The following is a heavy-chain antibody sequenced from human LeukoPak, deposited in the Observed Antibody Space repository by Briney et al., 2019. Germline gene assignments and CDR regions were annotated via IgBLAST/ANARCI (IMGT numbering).Heavy chain of an antibody. CDR1: GATFSSYA. D-gene: IGHD6-13*01. Sequence: SVKLSCKSSGATFSSYAISWGRHPHGQGLEWMGRIIRILGIAKYVQKFQGRVTITADKSTSTANMELSSLRSEDAAVYYCASWPALQQLELFWFDTWGKGTLVTVSS. J-gene: IGHJ5*02. CDR2: IIRILGIA. CDR3: ASWPALQQLELFWFDT. V-gene: IGHV1-69*04.